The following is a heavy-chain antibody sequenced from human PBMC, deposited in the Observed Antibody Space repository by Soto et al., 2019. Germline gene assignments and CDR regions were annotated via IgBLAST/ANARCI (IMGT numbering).Heavy chain of an antibody. D-gene: IGHD3-10*01. CDR1: GGSMSPYY. Sequence: QVQLQESGPGVVKPSETLSLTCSVSGGSMSPYYWGWIRQPPGKGLEWLGYIYYNGNTNSIPSLRSRVTMSVDTSKNQLSLKLTSVTAADTAIYYCVRDLGRFDSWGPGTRVTVSS. J-gene: IGHJ5*01. V-gene: IGHV4-59*12. CDR3: VRDLGRFDS. CDR2: IYYNGNT.